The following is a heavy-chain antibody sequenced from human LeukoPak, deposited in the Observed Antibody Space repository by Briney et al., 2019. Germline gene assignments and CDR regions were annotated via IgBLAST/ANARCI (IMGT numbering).Heavy chain of an antibody. D-gene: IGHD6-13*01. Sequence: SGGSLRLSCAASGFTFSSYGMHWVRQAPGKGLEWVAVISYDGSNKYYADSVKGRFTISRDNSKNTLYLQMNSLRAEDTAVYYCAKDRAQLVNSDYYFDYWGQGTLVTVSS. CDR1: GFTFSSYG. J-gene: IGHJ4*02. CDR2: ISYDGSNK. V-gene: IGHV3-30*18. CDR3: AKDRAQLVNSDYYFDY.